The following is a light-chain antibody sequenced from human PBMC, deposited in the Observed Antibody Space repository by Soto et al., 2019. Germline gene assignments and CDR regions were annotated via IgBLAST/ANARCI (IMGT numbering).Light chain of an antibody. CDR2: AAS. CDR1: QGISNS. V-gene: IGKV1-27*01. J-gene: IGKJ1*01. CDR3: QKYDSAPT. Sequence: DIQMTQSPSTLSGSVGDRVTITCRPSQGISNSLAWYQQKPGKVPKLLIHAASTLQSGVPSRFSGSGSGTDFTLTISSLQPEDVATYYCQKYDSAPTFGPGTKVDIK.